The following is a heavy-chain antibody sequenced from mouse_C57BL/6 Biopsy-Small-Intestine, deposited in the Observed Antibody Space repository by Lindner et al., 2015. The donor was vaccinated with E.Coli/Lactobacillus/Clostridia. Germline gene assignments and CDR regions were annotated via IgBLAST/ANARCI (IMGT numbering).Heavy chain of an antibody. CDR2: IRSKSSTYAT. CDR3: VREVYYDYPWFPY. CDR1: GFTFNAYA. D-gene: IGHD2-4*01. V-gene: IGHV10-3*01. Sequence: ESGGGLVQPKGSLKLSCAASGFTFNAYAMHWVRQAPGKGLEWVARIRSKSSTYATYYADSVKDRFTVSRDDSQSMLYLQMNNLKTEDTAMYYCVREVYYDYPWFPYWGQGTLVTVSA. J-gene: IGHJ3*01.